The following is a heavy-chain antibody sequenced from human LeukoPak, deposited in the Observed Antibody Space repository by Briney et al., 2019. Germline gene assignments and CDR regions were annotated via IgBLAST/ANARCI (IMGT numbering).Heavy chain of an antibody. CDR1: GFTFGDYA. D-gene: IGHD1-1*01. Sequence: PGGSLRLSWAASGFTFGDYAMHWVRHAPGKGLEWVSGTSWNSGSIAYASSVTGRFTISRDNAKNSLYLQMNSLRAEDMALYYCAKDWTRRDYYYYMDVWGKGTTVTVS. CDR2: TSWNSGSI. V-gene: IGHV3-9*03. CDR3: AKDWTRRDYYYYMDV. J-gene: IGHJ6*03.